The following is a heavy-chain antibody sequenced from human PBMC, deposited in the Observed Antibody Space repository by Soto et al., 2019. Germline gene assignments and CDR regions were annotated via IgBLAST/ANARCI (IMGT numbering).Heavy chain of an antibody. V-gene: IGHV3-21*01. Sequence: EVQLVESGGGLVKRGGYLRLSCAASGFTFSSYSMNSVRQAPGKGLEWVSSISSSSSYIYYEDSVKGRFTISRDNAKNSLYLQMNRIRAEDTAVYDCARNRGQLLFHDACDIWGQGTMVTVSS. D-gene: IGHD2-2*01. CDR1: GFTFSSYS. J-gene: IGHJ3*02. CDR2: ISSSSSYI. CDR3: ARNRGQLLFHDACDI.